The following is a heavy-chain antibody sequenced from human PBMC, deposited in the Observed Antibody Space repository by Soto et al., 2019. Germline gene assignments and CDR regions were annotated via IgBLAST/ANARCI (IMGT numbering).Heavy chain of an antibody. CDR1: GFTFSNAW. Sequence: EVQLVESGGGLVKPGGSLRLSCAASGFTFSNAWMSWVRQAPGKGLEWVGRIKSKTDGGTTDYAAPVKGRFTISRDDSKNTLYLQMNSLKTEDTAVYYCTTVGDIVVVVAARDEGMDVWGQGTTVTVSS. J-gene: IGHJ6*02. D-gene: IGHD2-15*01. CDR2: IKSKTDGGTT. V-gene: IGHV3-15*01. CDR3: TTVGDIVVVVAARDEGMDV.